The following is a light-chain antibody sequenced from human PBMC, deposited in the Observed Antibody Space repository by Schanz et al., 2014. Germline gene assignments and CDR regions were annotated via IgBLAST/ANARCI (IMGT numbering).Light chain of an antibody. CDR2: EVS. Sequence: SALTQPPSASGSPGQSVTISCTGTSSDVGGYDFVSWYQQHPGKAPKFMIYEVSKRPSGVPDRFSGSKSGNTASLTVSGLQAEDEADYYCCSYAGSYTLVFGGGTKLTVL. CDR3: CSYAGSYTLV. CDR1: SSDVGGYDF. V-gene: IGLV2-8*01. J-gene: IGLJ2*01.